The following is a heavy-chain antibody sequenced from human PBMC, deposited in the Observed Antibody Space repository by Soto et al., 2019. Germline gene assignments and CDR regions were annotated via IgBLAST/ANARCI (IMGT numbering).Heavy chain of an antibody. V-gene: IGHV1-8*01. Sequence: GASVKVSCKASGYTFTSYDINWVRQATGQGLEWMGWMNPNIGNTGYAQKFQGRVTMTRNTSISTAYMELSSLRSEDTAVYYCARGWDVLGLVATIFGYWGQGTLVTVSS. CDR2: MNPNIGNT. CDR3: ARGWDVLGLVATIFGY. J-gene: IGHJ4*02. D-gene: IGHD5-12*01. CDR1: GYTFTSYD.